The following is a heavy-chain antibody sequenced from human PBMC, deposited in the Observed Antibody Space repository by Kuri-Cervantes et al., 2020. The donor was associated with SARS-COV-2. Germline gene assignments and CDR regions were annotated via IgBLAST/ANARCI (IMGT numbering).Heavy chain of an antibody. Sequence: GESLKISCAASGFTFSSYAMSWVRQAPGKGLEWVSAISGSGGSTYYADSVKGRFTISRDNSKNTLYLQMNSLRAEDTAVYYCAKDLVTIFGVVITGTFDYWGRGTLVTVSS. J-gene: IGHJ4*02. D-gene: IGHD3-3*01. CDR1: GFTFSSYA. V-gene: IGHV3-23*01. CDR2: ISGSGGST. CDR3: AKDLVTIFGVVITGTFDY.